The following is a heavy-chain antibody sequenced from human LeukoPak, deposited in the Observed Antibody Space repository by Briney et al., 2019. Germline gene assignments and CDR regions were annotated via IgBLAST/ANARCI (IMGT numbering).Heavy chain of an antibody. D-gene: IGHD6-19*01. CDR1: GGSISSSSYY. Sequence: SETLSLTCTVSGGSISSSSYYWGWIRQPPGRGLEWIGSIYYTGSTYYKPSLKSRVTISVDTSKNQFSLKLSSVTAADTAVYYCARQKGGVAGLKYYFDFWGQGTLVTVSS. J-gene: IGHJ4*02. V-gene: IGHV4-39*01. CDR3: ARQKGGVAGLKYYFDF. CDR2: IYYTGST.